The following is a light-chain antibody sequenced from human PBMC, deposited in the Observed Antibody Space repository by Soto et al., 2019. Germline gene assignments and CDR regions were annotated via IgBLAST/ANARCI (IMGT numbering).Light chain of an antibody. V-gene: IGKV1-27*01. CDR2: TAS. CDR3: QKYSGPPYT. J-gene: IGKJ2*01. Sequence: DIPMTQSPSSLSASVGDRVTITCRASQGIRNYLAWYQQKPGKVPKLLIYTASTLQSGVPSRFSGSGSGTDFTLTISSLQPEDVATYYCQKYSGPPYTFGRGPSWRSN. CDR1: QGIRNY.